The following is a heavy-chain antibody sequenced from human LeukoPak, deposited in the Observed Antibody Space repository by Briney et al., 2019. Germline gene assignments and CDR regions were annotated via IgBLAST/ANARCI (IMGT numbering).Heavy chain of an antibody. Sequence: GGSLRLSCVASGFTFRNYYMHWVRQVPGKGLEWVSTISGSGISTYYSDSVKGRFTISRDNSKNTLYLQMNSLRAEDTAVYYCAKGDNDILTGYYNSFDYWGQGTLVTVSS. CDR2: ISGSGIST. V-gene: IGHV3-23*01. CDR3: AKGDNDILTGYYNSFDY. D-gene: IGHD3-9*01. CDR1: GFTFRNYY. J-gene: IGHJ4*02.